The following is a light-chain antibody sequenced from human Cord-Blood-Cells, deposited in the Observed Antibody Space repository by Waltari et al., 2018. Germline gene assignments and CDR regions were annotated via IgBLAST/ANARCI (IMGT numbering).Light chain of an antibody. CDR3: QQYGSSPPT. CDR2: GAS. Sequence: EIVLTQSPGTLSLSPGERATLSCRASQSVSSSYLAWYQQKPGQAPRLRIYGASSRATGIPDRFSGSVSGTDFTLTISRLEPEDFAVYYGQQYGSSPPTFGQGTKVEIK. CDR1: QSVSSSY. J-gene: IGKJ1*01. V-gene: IGKV3-20*01.